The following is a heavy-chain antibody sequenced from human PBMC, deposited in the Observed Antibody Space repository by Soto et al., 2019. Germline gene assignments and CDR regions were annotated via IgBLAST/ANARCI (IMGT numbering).Heavy chain of an antibody. Sequence: ASVKVSCRAFGFIFNNYAISWVRQAPGQGLEWMGWISANSGNTNYAQKLQGRVTMTTDTSTSTAYMELRSLRSDDTAVYYCATAGNYDSSGRDFWGQGTLVTVSS. CDR1: GFIFNNYA. D-gene: IGHD3-22*01. CDR2: ISANSGNT. J-gene: IGHJ4*02. CDR3: ATAGNYDSSGRDF. V-gene: IGHV1-18*04.